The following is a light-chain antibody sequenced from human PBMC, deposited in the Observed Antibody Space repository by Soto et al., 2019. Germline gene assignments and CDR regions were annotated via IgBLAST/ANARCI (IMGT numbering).Light chain of an antibody. V-gene: IGKV3-20*01. CDR2: GAS. CDR1: QSVSGNY. J-gene: IGKJ4*01. CDR3: QQYGSSPLT. Sequence: ENVLTQSPGTLSLSPGEIATLSFSASQSVSGNYLAWYQQKPCQAPRLLIYGASRRSTGIPDRFSGSGSGTDITLTISSLEPEDFAVYNCQQYGSSPLTFVGGTNVDIK.